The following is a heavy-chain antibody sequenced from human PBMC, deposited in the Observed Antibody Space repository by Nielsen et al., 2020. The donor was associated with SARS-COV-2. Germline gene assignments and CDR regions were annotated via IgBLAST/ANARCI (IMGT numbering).Heavy chain of an antibody. D-gene: IGHD6-6*01. CDR2: IRSKANSYAT. J-gene: IGHJ4*02. CDR3: AKAMYSSSPNRLSEYFDY. Sequence: VRQMPGKGLEWVGRIRSKANSYATAYAASVKGRFTISRDNSKNTLYLQMNSLRAEDTAVYYCAKAMYSSSPNRLSEYFDYWGQGTLVTVSS. V-gene: IGHV3-73*01.